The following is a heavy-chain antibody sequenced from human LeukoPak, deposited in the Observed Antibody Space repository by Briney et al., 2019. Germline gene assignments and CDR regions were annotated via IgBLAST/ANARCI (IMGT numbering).Heavy chain of an antibody. CDR3: AKGPPADDAVDQGNFDY. CDR2: IWYDGSNK. CDR1: GSTFSSYG. D-gene: IGHD6-19*01. J-gene: IGHJ4*02. Sequence: GRSLRLSCAASGSTFSSYGMHWVRQAPGKGLEWVAVIWYDGSNKHYADSVKGRFTISRDNSKNTLYLQMNSLRVEDTAVYYCAKGPPADDAVDQGNFDYWGQGTLVTVSS. V-gene: IGHV3-33*06.